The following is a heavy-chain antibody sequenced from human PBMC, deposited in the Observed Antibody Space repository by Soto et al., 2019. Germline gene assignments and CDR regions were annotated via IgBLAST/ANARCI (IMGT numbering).Heavy chain of an antibody. V-gene: IGHV1-18*01. CDR1: GYTFTSYG. CDR2: ISAYNGNT. D-gene: IGHD3-10*01. CDR3: ARDPWFGENYGMDV. Sequence: ASVKVSCKASGYTFTSYGISWVRQAPGQGLEWMGWISAYNGNTNYAQKLQGRATMTTDTSTSTAYMELRSLRSDDTAVYYCARDPWFGENYGMDVWGQGTTVTVSS. J-gene: IGHJ6*02.